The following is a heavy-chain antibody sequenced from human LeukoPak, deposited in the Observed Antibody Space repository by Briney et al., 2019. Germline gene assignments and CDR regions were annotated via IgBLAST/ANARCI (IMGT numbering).Heavy chain of an antibody. V-gene: IGHV1-69*13. CDR2: IIPIFGTA. J-gene: IGHJ4*02. CDR3: ARARGESGPPDY. D-gene: IGHD5-12*01. CDR1: GGTFSSYA. Sequence: ASVKVSCKASGGTFSSYAISWVRQAPGQGLEWMGGIIPIFGTANYAQKFQGRVTITADESTGTAYMELSSLRSEDTAVYYCARARGESGPPDYWGQGTLVTVSS.